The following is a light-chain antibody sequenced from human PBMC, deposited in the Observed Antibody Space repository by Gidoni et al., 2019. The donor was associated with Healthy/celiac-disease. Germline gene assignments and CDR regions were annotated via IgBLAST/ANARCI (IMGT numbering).Light chain of an antibody. J-gene: IGLJ3*02. CDR3: CSYAGSYPHWV. V-gene: IGLV2-11*01. CDR1: SSDVGGYNY. CDR2: DVS. Sequence: QSALTQPRSVSGSPGQSVTISCPGTSSDVGGYNYVSWYQQHPGKAPKLMIYDVSKRPSGVPDRFSGSKSGNTASLTISGLQAEDEADYYCCSYAGSYPHWVFGGGTKLTVL.